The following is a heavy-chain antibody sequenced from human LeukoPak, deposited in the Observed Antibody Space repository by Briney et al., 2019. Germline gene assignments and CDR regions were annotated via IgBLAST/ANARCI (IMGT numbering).Heavy chain of an antibody. V-gene: IGHV4-34*01. CDR3: ARGFVSYYYGSGSYEGPDY. CDR2: INHSGST. D-gene: IGHD3-10*01. Sequence: SETLSLTCAVYGGSFSGYYWSWIRQPPGKGLEWIGEINHSGSTNYNPSLKSRVTISVDTSKNQFSLKLSSVTAVDTAVYYCARGFVSYYYGSGSYEGPDYWGQGTLVTVSS. CDR1: GGSFSGYY. J-gene: IGHJ4*02.